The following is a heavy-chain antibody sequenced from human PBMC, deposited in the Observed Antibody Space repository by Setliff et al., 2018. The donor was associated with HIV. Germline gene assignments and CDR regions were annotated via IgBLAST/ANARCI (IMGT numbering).Heavy chain of an antibody. J-gene: IGHJ4*02. V-gene: IGHV1-2*02. CDR1: GYTFTGYY. CDR2: INPNSSGT. D-gene: IGHD3-10*01. Sequence: ASVKVSCKASGYTFTGYYMHWVRQAPGQGLEWMGWINPNSSGTNYAQKFQGRVTMTRDTSISTAYMELSRLRSDDTAVYYCARDVFAYYYGSGSYIDYWGQGTLVTVSS. CDR3: ARDVFAYYYGSGSYIDY.